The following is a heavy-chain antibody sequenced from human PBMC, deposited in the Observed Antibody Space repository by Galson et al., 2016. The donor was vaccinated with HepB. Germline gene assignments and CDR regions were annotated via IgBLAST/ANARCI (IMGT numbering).Heavy chain of an antibody. D-gene: IGHD3-10*01. CDR1: GFSVSSNY. CDR2: IYSTRST. CDR3: ARGVSLAHYMDV. J-gene: IGHJ6*03. V-gene: IGHV3-53*01. Sequence: SLRLSCAASGFSVSSNYMNWVRQAPGRGLEWVSVIYSTRSTYYADSVQGRFTIPRDNSRNTLHLQMNRLSAEDTAVYYCARGVSLAHYMDVWGKGTMVTVSS.